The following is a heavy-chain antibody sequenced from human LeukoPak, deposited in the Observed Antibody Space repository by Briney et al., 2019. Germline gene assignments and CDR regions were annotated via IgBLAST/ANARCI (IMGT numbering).Heavy chain of an antibody. V-gene: IGHV3-30-3*01. CDR2: QDGNNK. J-gene: IGHJ4*02. Sequence: QSWGSLRLSCAASGFTFSSYTFHWVRQAPGKGLEWVAVQDGNNKYYTDSVKGRFTISRDNSKNTLYLQMNSLRAEDTAVYYCARDDRGYSGYHFDRWGQGTLVTVSS. CDR1: GFTFSSYT. CDR3: ARDDRGYSGYHFDR. D-gene: IGHD5-12*01.